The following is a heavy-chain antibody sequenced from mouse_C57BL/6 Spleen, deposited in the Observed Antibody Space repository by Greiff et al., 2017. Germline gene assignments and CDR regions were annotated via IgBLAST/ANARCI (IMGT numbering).Heavy chain of an antibody. J-gene: IGHJ4*01. CDR3: ARRRDRYYAMDY. V-gene: IGHV1-26*01. CDR2: INPNNGGT. D-gene: IGHD3-3*01. Sequence: VQLQQSGPELVKPGASVKISCKASGYTFTDYYMNWVKQSHGKSLEWIGDINPNNGGTSYNQKFKGKATLTVDKSSSTAYMELRSLTSEDSAVYYCARRRDRYYAMDYWGQGTSVTVSS. CDR1: GYTFTDYY.